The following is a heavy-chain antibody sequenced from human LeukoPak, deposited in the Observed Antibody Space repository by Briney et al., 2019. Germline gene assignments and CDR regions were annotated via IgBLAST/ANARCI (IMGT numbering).Heavy chain of an antibody. CDR3: AKDRQGSWYYFDY. Sequence: GGSLRLSCAASGFTFSSYAMSWVRQAPGKGLEWASGISGSGGSTDYADSVKGRFTISRDNSKNTLYLQMNSLRAEDTAVYYCAKDRQGSWYYFDYWGQGTLVTVSS. J-gene: IGHJ4*02. CDR2: ISGSGGST. D-gene: IGHD6-19*01. V-gene: IGHV3-23*01. CDR1: GFTFSSYA.